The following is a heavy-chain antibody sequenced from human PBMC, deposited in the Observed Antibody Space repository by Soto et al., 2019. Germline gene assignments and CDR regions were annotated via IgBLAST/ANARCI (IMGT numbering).Heavy chain of an antibody. D-gene: IGHD6-6*01. J-gene: IGHJ4*02. Sequence: SMRLSCAPAAFTLDAYNMHWVSQAGGEGVGRVSLISWDGGRTYYENFERGRFTTSKNYSRTVLYLQMNSLRTEDTALYYPANDGIAGRPFDYWGQGTVVTVSS. CDR2: ISWDGGRT. V-gene: IGHV3-43*01. CDR3: ANDGIAGRPFDY. CDR1: AFTLDAYN.